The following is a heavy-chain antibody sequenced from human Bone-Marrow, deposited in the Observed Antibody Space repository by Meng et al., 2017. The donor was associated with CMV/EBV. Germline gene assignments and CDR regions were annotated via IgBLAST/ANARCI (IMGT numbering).Heavy chain of an antibody. Sequence: ASVKVSCKASGGTFSSYAISWVRQATGQGLEWMGWMNPNSGNTGYAQKFQGRVTITRNTSISTAYMELSSLRSEDTAVYYCASHDYSNYYYYYGMDVWGQGTTVTVSS. CDR3: ASHDYSNYYYYYGMDV. CDR2: MNPNSGNT. V-gene: IGHV1-8*03. J-gene: IGHJ6*02. CDR1: GGTFSSYA. D-gene: IGHD4-11*01.